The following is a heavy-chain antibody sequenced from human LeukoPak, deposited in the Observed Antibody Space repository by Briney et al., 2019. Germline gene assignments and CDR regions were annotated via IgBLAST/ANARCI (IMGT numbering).Heavy chain of an antibody. V-gene: IGHV2-5*02. CDR3: AHRQYYYGSWDTGYFNY. CDR2: IYWDDDK. J-gene: IGHJ4*02. CDR1: GFSLSTNGVG. D-gene: IGHD3-10*01. Sequence: SGPTLVKPTHTLTLTCTFSGFSLSTNGVGVGWIRQPPGKALEFLAVIYWDDDKRYSTYLKRRLTITKATFKNQVVLTMTSMDPVDTATYYCAHRQYYYGSWDTGYFNYWGQGTLVTVSS.